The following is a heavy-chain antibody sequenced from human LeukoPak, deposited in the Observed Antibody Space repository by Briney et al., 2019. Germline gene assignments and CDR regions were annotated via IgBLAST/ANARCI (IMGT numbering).Heavy chain of an antibody. CDR3: GRDLATSATWELDY. CDR1: GYTFTDYL. D-gene: IGHD6-25*01. J-gene: IGHJ4*02. CDR2: INANSGGT. V-gene: IGHV1-2*02. Sequence: ASVKVSCKASGYTFTDYLTHWVRQAPGQGLEYMGWINANSGGTNYAQKFQGRVKMTRDTSINTVSMELSRLRSDDTAVYYCGRDLATSATWELDYWGQGTLVTVSP.